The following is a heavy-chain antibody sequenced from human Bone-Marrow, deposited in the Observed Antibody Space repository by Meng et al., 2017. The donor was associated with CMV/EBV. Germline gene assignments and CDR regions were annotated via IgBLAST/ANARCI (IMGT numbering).Heavy chain of an antibody. CDR1: GFTFSSYG. J-gene: IGHJ4*02. CDR3: ARVNYDILTGYYYYFDY. Sequence: GESLKISCAASGFTFSSYGMHWVRQAPDKGLEWVAFIRYDGSNKYYADSVKGRFTISRDNSKNTLYLQMNSLRAEDTAVYYCARVNYDILTGYYYYFDYWGQGKLVNVSS. V-gene: IGHV3-30*02. D-gene: IGHD3-9*01. CDR2: IRYDGSNK.